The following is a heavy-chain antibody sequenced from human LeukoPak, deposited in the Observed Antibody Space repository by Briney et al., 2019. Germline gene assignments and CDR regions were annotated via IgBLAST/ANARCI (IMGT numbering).Heavy chain of an antibody. J-gene: IGHJ6*03. CDR3: ARDRDHKTARGYYYYYMDV. Sequence: ASVKVSCKASGGTFSSYAISWVRQAPGQGLEWMGGIIPIFGTANYAQKFQGRVTITADESTSTAYMELSSLRSEDTAVYYCARDRDHKTARGYYYYYMDVWGKGTTVTISS. D-gene: IGHD1-14*01. CDR1: GGTFSSYA. V-gene: IGHV1-69*13. CDR2: IIPIFGTA.